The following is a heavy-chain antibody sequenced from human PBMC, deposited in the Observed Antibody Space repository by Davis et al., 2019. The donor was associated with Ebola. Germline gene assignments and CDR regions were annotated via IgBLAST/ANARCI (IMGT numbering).Heavy chain of an antibody. V-gene: IGHV4-39*07. J-gene: IGHJ2*01. D-gene: IGHD6-19*01. CDR3: ARAQNPYSSGWPLVWYFDL. Sequence: PSETLSLTCTVSGGSISSGDYYWSWIRQPPGKGLEWIGEINHSGSTNYNPSLKSRVTISVDTSKNQFSLKLSSVTAADTAVYYCARAQNPYSSGWPLVWYFDLWGRGTLVTVSS. CDR1: GGSISSGDYY. CDR2: INHSGST.